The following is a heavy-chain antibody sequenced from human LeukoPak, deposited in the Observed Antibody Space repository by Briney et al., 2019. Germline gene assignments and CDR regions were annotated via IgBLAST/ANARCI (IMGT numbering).Heavy chain of an antibody. Sequence: GSLRLSCAASGFFFSNFWMSWIRQPPGKGLEWIGEINHSGSTNYNPSLKSRVTISVDTSKNQFSLKLSSVTAADTAVYYCARGPPVETMEGYYFDYWGQGTLVTVSS. J-gene: IGHJ4*02. CDR1: GFFFSNFW. V-gene: IGHV4-34*01. D-gene: IGHD3-10*01. CDR3: ARGPPVETMEGYYFDY. CDR2: INHSGST.